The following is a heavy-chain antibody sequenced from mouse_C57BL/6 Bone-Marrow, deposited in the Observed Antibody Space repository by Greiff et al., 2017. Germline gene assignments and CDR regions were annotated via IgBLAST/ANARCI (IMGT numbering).Heavy chain of an antibody. Sequence: QVQLQQPGAELVRPGTSVKMSCKASGYTFTNYWIGWAKQRPGHGLEWIGDIYPGGGYTNYNEKFKGKATLTADKSSSTAYMQFSSLTSEDSAIDYCATGSSPAWFAYWGQGTLVTVSA. CDR1: GYTFTNYW. CDR2: IYPGGGYT. V-gene: IGHV1-63*01. D-gene: IGHD1-1*01. J-gene: IGHJ3*01. CDR3: ATGSSPAWFAY.